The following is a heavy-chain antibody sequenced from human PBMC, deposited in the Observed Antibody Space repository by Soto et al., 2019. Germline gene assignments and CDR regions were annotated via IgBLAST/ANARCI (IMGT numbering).Heavy chain of an antibody. V-gene: IGHV1-2*04. J-gene: IGHJ4*02. CDR3: ARDLLGIDDY. D-gene: IGHD3-3*02. Sequence: QGQLVQSGAEAKKPGASVKVSCKAPGHSFTGYHMHSVRQAPGQGLEWMGWINPNSGGTNYAQKFQGWVTMTRDTTISTAYIELSRLRSDDTAVYYCARDLLGIDDYWGQGTLVTLSS. CDR2: INPNSGGT. CDR1: GHSFTGYH.